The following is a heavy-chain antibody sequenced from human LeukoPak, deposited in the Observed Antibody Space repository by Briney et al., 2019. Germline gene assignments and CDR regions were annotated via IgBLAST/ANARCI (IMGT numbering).Heavy chain of an antibody. V-gene: IGHV1-8*02. D-gene: IGHD3-10*01. CDR3: ARADRMSHYYGSGSYFY. CDR1: GYTFTAYY. J-gene: IGHJ4*02. CDR2: MNPNSGNT. Sequence: GASVRVSCKPSGYTFTAYYMHWVRQATGQGLEWMGWMNPNSGNTGYAQKFQGRVTMTRNTSISTAYMELSSLRSEDTAVYYCARADRMSHYYGSGSYFYWGQGTLVTVSS.